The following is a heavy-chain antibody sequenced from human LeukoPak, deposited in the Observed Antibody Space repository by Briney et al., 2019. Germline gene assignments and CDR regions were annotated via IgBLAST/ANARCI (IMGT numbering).Heavy chain of an antibody. CDR3: ARDLSRAYALGTYYNPEGLGY. CDR2: IYTSGSN. CDR1: GGSISSYY. D-gene: IGHD3-10*01. V-gene: IGHV4-4*07. J-gene: IGHJ4*02. Sequence: PSETLSLTCTVSGGSISSYYWSWIRQPAGKGLEWIGRIYTSGSNNQNPSLKSRVTMSVDTSKNQFSLKLSSVTAADTAVYYCARDLSRAYALGTYYNPEGLGYWGQGTLVTVSS.